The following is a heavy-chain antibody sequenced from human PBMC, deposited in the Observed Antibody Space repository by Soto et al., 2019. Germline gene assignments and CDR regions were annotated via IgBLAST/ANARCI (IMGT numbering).Heavy chain of an antibody. CDR1: SGSISSYY. CDR3: ARELAYFYDSSGAPNWFDP. Sequence: PSETLSLTCTVSSGSISSYYWSWLRQPPGKGLEWIGYIFYSGSTNSNPSLKSRVTISVDTSKNQFSLKLVSVTAADTAVYYCARELAYFYDSSGAPNWFDPWGQGTLVTVSS. V-gene: IGHV4-59*12. D-gene: IGHD3-22*01. CDR2: IFYSGST. J-gene: IGHJ5*02.